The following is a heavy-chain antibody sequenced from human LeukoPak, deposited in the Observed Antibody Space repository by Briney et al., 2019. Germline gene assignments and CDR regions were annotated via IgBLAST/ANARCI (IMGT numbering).Heavy chain of an antibody. J-gene: IGHJ3*02. CDR3: ARRPSNYYGSGSYGRAFDI. Sequence: ASVKVSCKVSGYTLTELSMHWVRQAPGKGLEWMGGFDPEDGETIYAQKFQGRVTITTDESTSTAYMELSSLRSEDTAVYYCARRPSNYYGSGSYGRAFDIWGQGTMVTVSS. CDR2: FDPEDGET. CDR1: GYTLTELS. V-gene: IGHV1-24*01. D-gene: IGHD3-10*01.